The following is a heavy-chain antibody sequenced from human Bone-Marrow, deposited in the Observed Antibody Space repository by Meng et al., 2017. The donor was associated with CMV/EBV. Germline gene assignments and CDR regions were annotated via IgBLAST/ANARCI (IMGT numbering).Heavy chain of an antibody. J-gene: IGHJ4*02. V-gene: IGHV1-2*02. CDR1: GYTFTGYY. CDR2: INPNSGGR. D-gene: IGHD2-2*01. CDR3: ARVRQIVVVPEYYFDY. Sequence: ASVKVSCKASGYTFTGYYMHWVRQAPGQGLEWMGWINPNSGGRNYAQKFQGRVTMTRDTSISTAYMELSRLRSDDTAVYYCARVRQIVVVPEYYFDYWGQGTLVTVSS.